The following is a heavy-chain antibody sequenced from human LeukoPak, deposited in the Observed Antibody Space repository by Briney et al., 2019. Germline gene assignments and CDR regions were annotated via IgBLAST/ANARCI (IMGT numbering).Heavy chain of an antibody. CDR3: AKGNRRVQLWSRQYYFDY. V-gene: IGHV3-23*01. Sequence: GGSLRLSCAASGFTFSSYAMSWVRQAPGKGLEWVSAISGSGGSTYYADSVKGRFTISRDNSKNTLYLQMNSLRAEDTAVYYCAKGNRRVQLWSRQYYFDYWGQGTLVTVSS. D-gene: IGHD5-18*01. CDR1: GFTFSSYA. J-gene: IGHJ4*02. CDR2: ISGSGGST.